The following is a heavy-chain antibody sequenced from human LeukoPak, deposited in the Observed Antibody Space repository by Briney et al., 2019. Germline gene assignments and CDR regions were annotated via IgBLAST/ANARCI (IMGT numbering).Heavy chain of an antibody. CDR1: GFTFDNYA. J-gene: IGHJ5*02. CDR3: ARSYTTVTNRFDP. CDR2: ISWDGGST. Sequence: GGSLRLSCAASGFTFDNYAMHWVRQAPGKGLKWVSLISWDGGSTYYADSVKGRFTISRDNSKNSLYLQMNSLRPEDTALYYCARSYTTVTNRFDPWGQGTLVTVSS. V-gene: IGHV3-43D*03. D-gene: IGHD4-17*01.